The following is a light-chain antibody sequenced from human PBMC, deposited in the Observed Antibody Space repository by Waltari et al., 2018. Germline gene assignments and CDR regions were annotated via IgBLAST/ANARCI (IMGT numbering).Light chain of an antibody. CDR1: QSVSSSS. V-gene: IGKV3-20*01. Sequence: DIVLTQPPGTLSLSPGERATLSCRASQSVSSSSLAWYQQKPGQAPRLLIYGASSRATGIPDRFSVSGSGTDFTLTISRLEPEDFAVYYCQQYGSSSWTFGQGTKVEIK. CDR3: QQYGSSSWT. J-gene: IGKJ1*01. CDR2: GAS.